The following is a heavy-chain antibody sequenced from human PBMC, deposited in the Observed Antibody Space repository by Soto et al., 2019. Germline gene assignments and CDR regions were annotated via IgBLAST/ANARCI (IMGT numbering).Heavy chain of an antibody. CDR1: GFTFSYYS. D-gene: IGHD3-10*01. J-gene: IGHJ4*02. CDR2: IRSTSTYV. Sequence: GGSLRLSCAVSGFTFSYYSMNWVRQAPGKGLEWVSSIRSTSTYVYYADSVKGRFTISRDNAKNSLYLQMNSLRAEDTAVYYCARDGSGSYYNDYWGQGTLVTVSS. V-gene: IGHV3-21*01. CDR3: ARDGSGSYYNDY.